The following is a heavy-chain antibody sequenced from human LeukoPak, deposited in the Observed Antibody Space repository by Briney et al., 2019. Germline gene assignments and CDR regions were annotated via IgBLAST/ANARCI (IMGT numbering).Heavy chain of an antibody. CDR2: IYYSGST. J-gene: IGHJ6*02. D-gene: IGHD3-10*01. CDR1: GGSISSYY. CDR3: ARGHDVLLWFGELLKALNGMDV. Sequence: SETLSLTCTVSGGSISSYYWSWIRQPPGKGLEWIGYIYYSGSTNYNPSLKSRVTISVDTSKNQFSLKLSSVTAADTAVYYCARGHDVLLWFGELLKALNGMDVWGQGTTVTVSS. V-gene: IGHV4-59*01.